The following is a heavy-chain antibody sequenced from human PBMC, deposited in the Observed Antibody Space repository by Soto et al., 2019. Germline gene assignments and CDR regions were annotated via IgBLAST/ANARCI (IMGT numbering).Heavy chain of an antibody. CDR3: AKVRPLRDCTSTSCLGAFDI. CDR2: ITASADTT. J-gene: IGHJ3*02. V-gene: IGHV3-23*01. D-gene: IGHD2-2*01. CDR1: AFTFRSYA. Sequence: EEQLLESGGGLVRPGGSLRLSCVASAFTFRSYAMSWVRQAPGKGLEWVSAITASADTTYYADSVKGRFTISRDNSMNTLYLRMNSLRAEDTAVYYCAKVRPLRDCTSTSCLGAFDIWGQGTMVTVS.